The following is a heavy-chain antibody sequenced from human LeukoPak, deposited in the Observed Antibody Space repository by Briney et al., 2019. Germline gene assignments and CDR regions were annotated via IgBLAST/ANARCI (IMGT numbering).Heavy chain of an antibody. J-gene: IGHJ3*02. V-gene: IGHV5-10-1*01. D-gene: IGHD2-15*01. Sequence: GESLKISCKGSGSSFKTYWISWVRQMPGKGLEWMGRIDPSDSYTNYSPSFQGHVTISADKSISTAYLQWSSLKASDTAMYYCARVYCSGGRCLDAFDIWGQGTMVTVSS. CDR2: IDPSDSYT. CDR3: ARVYCSGGRCLDAFDI. CDR1: GSSFKTYW.